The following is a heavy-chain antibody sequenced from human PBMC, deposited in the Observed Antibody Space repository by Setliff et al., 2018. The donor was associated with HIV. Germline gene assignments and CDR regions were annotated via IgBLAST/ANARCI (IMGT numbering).Heavy chain of an antibody. J-gene: IGHJ3*02. Sequence: GESLTISCKGSGYSFTNFWIGWVRQRPGKGLEWMGIFYPGDFDTRYSPSFEGQVTMSAEKSISTAYLQWDSLKASDTAIYYCARHFSVAGDAFDILGQGTMVTVSS. D-gene: IGHD6-19*01. CDR3: ARHFSVAGDAFDI. CDR1: GYSFTNFW. CDR2: FYPGDFDT. V-gene: IGHV5-51*01.